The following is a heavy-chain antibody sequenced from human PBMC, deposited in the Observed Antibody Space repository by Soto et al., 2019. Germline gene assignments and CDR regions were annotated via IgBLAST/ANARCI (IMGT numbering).Heavy chain of an antibody. CDR1: GFTFSSYA. V-gene: IGHV3-23*01. Sequence: EVQLFESGGGLVQPGGSLRLSCAASGFTFSSYAMNWVRQAPGKGLEWVSVISGSGDSTYYADSVKGRFTISRDNSKNTLYLQMNSLRAEDTAVYYCASRSSGWYFDYWGQGTLITVSS. D-gene: IGHD6-19*01. CDR3: ASRSSGWYFDY. J-gene: IGHJ4*02. CDR2: ISGSGDST.